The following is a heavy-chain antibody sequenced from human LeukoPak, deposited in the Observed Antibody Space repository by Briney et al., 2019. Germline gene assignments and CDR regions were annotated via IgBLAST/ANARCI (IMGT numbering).Heavy chain of an antibody. Sequence: ASVKVSCKPSGYTFTSYYMHWVRQAPGQGLEWMGIINPSGGSTSYAQKFQGRVTMTRDTSTSTVYMELSSLRSEDTAVYYCARGPHIVVVTANTPHDAFDIWGQGTMVTVSS. J-gene: IGHJ3*02. CDR3: ARGPHIVVVTANTPHDAFDI. CDR1: GYTFTSYY. V-gene: IGHV1-46*01. D-gene: IGHD2-21*02. CDR2: INPSGGST.